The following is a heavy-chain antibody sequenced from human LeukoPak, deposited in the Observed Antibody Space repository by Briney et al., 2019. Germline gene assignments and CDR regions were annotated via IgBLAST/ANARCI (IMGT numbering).Heavy chain of an antibody. CDR2: ISSSGSTI. V-gene: IGHV3-48*03. Sequence: PGGSLRLSCAASGFTFSSYEMNWVRQAPGKGLEWVSYISSSGSTIYYADSVKGRFTISRDNAKNSLYLQMNSLRAEDTALYYCARGGARGYDLLEDYYYMDVWGKGTTVTVSS. D-gene: IGHD3-9*01. CDR1: GFTFSSYE. CDR3: ARGGARGYDLLEDYYYMDV. J-gene: IGHJ6*03.